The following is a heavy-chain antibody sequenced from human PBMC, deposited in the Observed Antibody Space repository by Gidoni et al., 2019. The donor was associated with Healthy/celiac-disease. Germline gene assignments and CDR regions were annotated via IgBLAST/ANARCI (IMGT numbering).Heavy chain of an antibody. D-gene: IGHD6-13*01. CDR3: ARGGIAAAGSWFDP. Sequence: QVQLVESGGGVVQPGRSLRLSCAASGFTFSSYGMHWVRQAPGKGLEWVAVIWYDGSNKYYADSVKGRFTISRDNSKNTLYLQMNSLRAEDTAVYYCARGGIAAAGSWFDPWGQGTLVTVSS. CDR2: IWYDGSNK. J-gene: IGHJ5*02. V-gene: IGHV3-33*01. CDR1: GFTFSSYG.